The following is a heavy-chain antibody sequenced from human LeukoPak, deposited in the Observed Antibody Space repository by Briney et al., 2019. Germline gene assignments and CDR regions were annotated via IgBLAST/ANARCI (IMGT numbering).Heavy chain of an antibody. CDR2: INHSGST. V-gene: IGHV4-34*01. CDR3: ARKYSSSWYSSFDY. J-gene: IGHJ4*02. D-gene: IGHD6-13*01. Sequence: KPGGSLRLSCAASGFTFSSYSMNWVRQAPGKGLEWIGEINHSGSTNYNPSLKSRVTISVDTSKNQFPLKLSSVTAADTAVYYCARKYSSSWYSSFDYWGQGTLVTVSS. CDR1: GFTFSSYS.